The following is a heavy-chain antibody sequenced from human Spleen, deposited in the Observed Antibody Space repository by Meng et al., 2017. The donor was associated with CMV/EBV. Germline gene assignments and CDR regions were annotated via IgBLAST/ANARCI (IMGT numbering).Heavy chain of an antibody. Sequence: FTFDDYGMSWVRQAPGKGLQWVSGINWNGGSTGYADSVKGRFTISRDNAKNSLYLQMNSLRAEDTALYHCARGYPQFGPGGSVWFDPWGQGTLVTVSS. CDR2: INWNGGST. V-gene: IGHV3-20*01. CDR1: FTFDDYG. CDR3: ARGYPQFGPGGSVWFDP. J-gene: IGHJ5*02. D-gene: IGHD3-10*01.